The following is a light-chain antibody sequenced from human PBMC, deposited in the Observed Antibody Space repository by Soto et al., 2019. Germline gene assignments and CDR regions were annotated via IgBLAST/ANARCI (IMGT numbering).Light chain of an antibody. CDR3: SSYTGNANILYV. J-gene: IGLJ1*01. Sequence: QSALIQPPSASGSPGQSVTISCTGTSSDVGAYNYVSWYQLHPGKAPKLIISEVTKRPSGVPDRFSGSKSGNTASLTVSGLQAEDEADSHCSSYTGNANILYVFGSGTKVTVL. CDR1: SSDVGAYNY. V-gene: IGLV2-8*01. CDR2: EVT.